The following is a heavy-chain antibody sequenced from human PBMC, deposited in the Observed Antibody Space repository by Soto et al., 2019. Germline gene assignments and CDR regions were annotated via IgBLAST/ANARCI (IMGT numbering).Heavy chain of an antibody. D-gene: IGHD1-1*01. J-gene: IGHJ5*02. V-gene: IGHV4-30-2*01. Sequence: QRQLQESGSGLVRPSQTLSLTCAVSGGSISSGGYSWNWIRQPPGKGLEWIGYIYHSGSTLYNPSPSSRVTISVDQAKNQSALNLSSVTAADAAVYYCASAQLEGNWLDPGGQGTLVTVSS. CDR1: GGSISSGGYS. CDR2: IYHSGST. CDR3: ASAQLEGNWLDP.